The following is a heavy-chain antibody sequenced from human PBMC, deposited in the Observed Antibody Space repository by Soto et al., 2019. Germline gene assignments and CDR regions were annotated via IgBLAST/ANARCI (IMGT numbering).Heavy chain of an antibody. V-gene: IGHV3-23*01. J-gene: IGHJ5*02. CDR2: LLRPGRST. CDR1: GFMFSDYA. D-gene: IGHD3-16*01. CDR3: AKDAIANDGIWLMDS. Sequence: LSCAASGFMFSDYAMTWARQAPGKELEWVSGLLRPGRSTYYADSVKGRFTISGDTSANTVYLQMDSLRAEDTAVYYCAKDAIANDGIWLMDSCGQGTVVTVSS.